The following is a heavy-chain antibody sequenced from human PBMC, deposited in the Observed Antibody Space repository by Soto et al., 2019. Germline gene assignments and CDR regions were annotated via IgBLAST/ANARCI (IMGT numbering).Heavy chain of an antibody. D-gene: IGHD2-15*01. V-gene: IGHV3-9*01. CDR2: ISWNSGSI. CDR3: AKDLTPLVVAAPYY. J-gene: IGHJ4*02. CDR1: GFTFDDYA. Sequence: GGSLRLSCAASGFTFDDYAMHWVRQAPGKGLEWVSGISWNSGSIGYADSVKGRFTISRDNAKNSLYLQMNSLRAEDTALYYCAKDLTPLVVAAPYYWGQGTLVTVSS.